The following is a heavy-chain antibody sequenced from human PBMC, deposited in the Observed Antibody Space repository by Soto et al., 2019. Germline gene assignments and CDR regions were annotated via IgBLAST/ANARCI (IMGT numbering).Heavy chain of an antibody. CDR3: AKDLTPPGSRWELHLPSDY. CDR1: GFTFSSYG. J-gene: IGHJ4*02. V-gene: IGHV3-30*18. D-gene: IGHD1-26*01. Sequence: GGSLRLSCAASGFTFSSYGTHWVRQAPGKGLEWVAVISYDGSNKYYADSVKGRFTISRDNSKNTLYLQMNSLRAEDTAVYYCAKDLTPPGSRWELHLPSDYWGQGTLVTVSS. CDR2: ISYDGSNK.